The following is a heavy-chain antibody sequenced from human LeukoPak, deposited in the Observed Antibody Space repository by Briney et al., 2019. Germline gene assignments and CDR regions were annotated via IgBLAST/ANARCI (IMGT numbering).Heavy chain of an antibody. J-gene: IGHJ4*02. V-gene: IGHV3-48*01. D-gene: IGHD1-26*01. Sequence: PVKGRFTISRDNARNSLYLQMNSLRAEDTAIYFCARAFSRYSGSQTYYFDYWGQGTLVTVSS. CDR3: ARAFSRYSGSQTYYFDY.